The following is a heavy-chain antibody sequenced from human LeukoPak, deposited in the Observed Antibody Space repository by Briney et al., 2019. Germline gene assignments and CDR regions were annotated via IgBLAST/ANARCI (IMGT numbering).Heavy chain of an antibody. CDR2: INHSGST. Sequence: SETLSLACAVYGGSFSGYYWSWIRQPPGKGLEWIGEINHSGSTNYNPSLKSRVTISVDTSKNQFSLKLSSVTAADTAVYYCARMSYGDYDREGYWGQGTLVTVSS. CDR1: GGSFSGYY. D-gene: IGHD4-17*01. CDR3: ARMSYGDYDREGY. V-gene: IGHV4-34*01. J-gene: IGHJ4*02.